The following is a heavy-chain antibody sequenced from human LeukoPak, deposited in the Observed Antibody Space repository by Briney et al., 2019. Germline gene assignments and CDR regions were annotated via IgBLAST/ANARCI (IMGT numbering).Heavy chain of an antibody. CDR2: IYYSGNT. J-gene: IGHJ6*03. Sequence: SETLSLTCAVSGVSISSSNSYWGWIRQPPGKGLEWIGSIYYSGNTYYNASLKSRVTISVDTSKNQFSLKVTSVTAADTAVYYCARGGSTLHSAGGHDIEFYYYYYMDVWGKGTTVTISS. D-gene: IGHD3-9*01. V-gene: IGHV4-39*01. CDR3: ARGGSTLHSAGGHDIEFYYYYYMDV. CDR1: GVSISSSNSY.